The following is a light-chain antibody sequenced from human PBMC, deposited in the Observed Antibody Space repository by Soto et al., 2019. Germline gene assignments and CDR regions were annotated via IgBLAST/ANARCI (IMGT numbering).Light chain of an antibody. CDR2: GAS. CDR1: QSVSSN. CDR3: QQYNNWPPLT. J-gene: IGKJ4*01. V-gene: IGKV3-15*01. Sequence: EIVMMQSPVTLSVSPGERATLSCRASQSVSSNLAWYQQKPGQSPRLLIYGASTRATGIPARFSGSGSGTEFTLTISSLQSEDFAVYYCQQYNNWPPLTFGGGTKVEI.